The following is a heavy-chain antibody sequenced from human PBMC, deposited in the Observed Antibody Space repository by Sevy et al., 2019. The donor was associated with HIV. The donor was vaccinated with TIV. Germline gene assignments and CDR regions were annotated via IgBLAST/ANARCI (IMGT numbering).Heavy chain of an antibody. CDR2: ISGRGGST. Sequence: GGSLRLSCAASGFTFSSYAMSWVRQAPGKGLEWVSAISGRGGSTYYADSVKGRFTISRDNSKNTLYLQMNSLRAEDTAVYYCAKDPLKAAYGSGSGLAAFDIWGQGTMVTVSS. CDR1: GFTFSSYA. D-gene: IGHD3-10*01. CDR3: AKDPLKAAYGSGSGLAAFDI. J-gene: IGHJ3*02. V-gene: IGHV3-23*01.